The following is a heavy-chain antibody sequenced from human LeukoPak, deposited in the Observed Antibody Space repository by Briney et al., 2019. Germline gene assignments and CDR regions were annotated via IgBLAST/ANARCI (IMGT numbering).Heavy chain of an antibody. Sequence: GGSLRLPCAASGFTFSSYTMSWVRQAPGKGLEWVSGITSSGAHTYYVDSVKGRFTISRDNSKNTLYVQMTSLRAEDTAVYYCGHPELPWGQGTLVTVSS. CDR2: ITSSGAHT. V-gene: IGHV3-23*01. CDR1: GFTFSSYT. J-gene: IGHJ4*02. D-gene: IGHD1-1*01. CDR3: GHPELP.